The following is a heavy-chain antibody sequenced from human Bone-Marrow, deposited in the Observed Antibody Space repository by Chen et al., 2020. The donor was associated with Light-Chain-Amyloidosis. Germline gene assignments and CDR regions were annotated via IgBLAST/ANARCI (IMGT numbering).Heavy chain of an antibody. V-gene: IGHV3-33*03. CDR3: AWSNIAVGGSRFDY. Sequence: QAQLVESGGDVVQPGTSLRLSCVASGFPFSTYGMHWVRQAPGGGREWLAFIMFDGSDSYYAEAVKGRFTISRDNSKNTVYLQMNGLRVDDTAVYYCAWSNIAVGGSRFDYWGQGTPVTVSS. D-gene: IGHD6-19*01. CDR1: GFPFSTYG. CDR2: IMFDGSDS. J-gene: IGHJ4*02.